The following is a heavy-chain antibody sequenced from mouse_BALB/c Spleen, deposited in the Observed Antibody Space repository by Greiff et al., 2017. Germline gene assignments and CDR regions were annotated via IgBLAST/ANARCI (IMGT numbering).Heavy chain of an antibody. D-gene: IGHD1-1*01. J-gene: IGHJ1*01. Sequence: EVKLMESGGGLVQPGGSLRLSCATSGFTFTDYYMSWVRQPPGKALEWLGFIRNKANGYTTEYSASVKGRFTISRDNSQSILYLQMNTLRAEDSATYYCARDNPYYYGSSYWYFDVWGAGTTVTVSS. V-gene: IGHV7-3*02. CDR2: IRNKANGYTT. CDR3: ARDNPYYYGSSYWYFDV. CDR1: GFTFTDYY.